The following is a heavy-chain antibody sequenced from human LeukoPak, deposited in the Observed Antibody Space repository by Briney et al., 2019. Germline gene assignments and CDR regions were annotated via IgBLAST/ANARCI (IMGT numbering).Heavy chain of an antibody. CDR2: IYYSGST. J-gene: IGHJ2*01. Sequence: PSETLSLTCTVSGGSISSSSYYWGWIRQPPGKGLEWIGSIYYSGSTYYNPSLKSRVTISVDTSKNQFSLKLSSVTAADTAVYYCARRYSSSWYEWYFDLWGRGTLVTVSS. D-gene: IGHD6-13*01. CDR1: GGSISSSSYY. CDR3: ARRYSSSWYEWYFDL. V-gene: IGHV4-39*01.